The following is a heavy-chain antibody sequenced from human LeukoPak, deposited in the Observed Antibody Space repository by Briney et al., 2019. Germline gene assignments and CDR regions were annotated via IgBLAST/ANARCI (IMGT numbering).Heavy chain of an antibody. Sequence: PSETLSLTCIVSGGSISSSNYYWGWIRQSPGKGLEWIGSIYSRGSTYYNPSLKSRVIVSSDMSKNQFSLMLNSVTAADTAVYYCVRDHYHKIHSVMVTAPDYWGQGTLVIVSS. CDR1: GGSISSSNYY. CDR2: IYSRGST. V-gene: IGHV4-39*07. CDR3: VRDHYHKIHSVMVTAPDY. J-gene: IGHJ4*02. D-gene: IGHD2-21*02.